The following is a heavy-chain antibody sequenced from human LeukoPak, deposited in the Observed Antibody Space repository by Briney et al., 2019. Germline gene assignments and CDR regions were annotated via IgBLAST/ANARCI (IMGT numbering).Heavy chain of an antibody. CDR2: IYYSGST. J-gene: IGHJ3*02. Sequence: SETLSLTCTVSGGSLSSSSYYWGWIRQPPGKGLEWIGSIYYSGSTYYNPSLKSRVTISVDTSKDQFSLKLSSVTAADAAVYYCARRVGATKWRAAFDIWGQGTMVTVSS. V-gene: IGHV4-39*01. CDR3: ARRVGATKWRAAFDI. D-gene: IGHD1-26*01. CDR1: GGSLSSSSYY.